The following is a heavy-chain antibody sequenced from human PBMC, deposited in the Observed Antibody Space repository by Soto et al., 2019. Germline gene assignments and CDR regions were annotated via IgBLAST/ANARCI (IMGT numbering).Heavy chain of an antibody. CDR3: ARTEYYDILTGYCC. CDR2: ISAYNANA. Sequence: ASVKVSCKASGYTFRNFGISWVRQAPGQGLEWMGWISAYNANANYAQKFQGRLTMTTDTSTSTAYMELSSLRSEDTAVYYCARTEYYDILTGYCCWGQGTLVTVSS. J-gene: IGHJ4*02. CDR1: GYTFRNFG. V-gene: IGHV1-18*01. D-gene: IGHD3-9*01.